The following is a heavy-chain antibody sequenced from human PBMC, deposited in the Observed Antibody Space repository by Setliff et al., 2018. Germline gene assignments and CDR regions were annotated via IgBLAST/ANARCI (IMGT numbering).Heavy chain of an antibody. Sequence: SETLSLTCTVSGGPISNYYWSWIRQPAGKGLEWIGRIYTSGSTNYNPSLKSRVTMSVDTSKNQFSLKLSSVTAADTAVYYCARKGISALSGAFDMWGQGTRVTVSS. CDR1: GGPISNYY. CDR3: ARKGISALSGAFDM. CDR2: IYTSGST. J-gene: IGHJ3*02. V-gene: IGHV4-4*07. D-gene: IGHD1-26*01.